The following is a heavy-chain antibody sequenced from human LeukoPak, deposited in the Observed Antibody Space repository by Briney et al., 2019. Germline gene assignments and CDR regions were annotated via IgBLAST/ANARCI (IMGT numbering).Heavy chain of an antibody. CDR1: GGSISSYY. J-gene: IGHJ4*02. CDR3: ARVYGSGSYILTYYFDY. V-gene: IGHV4-4*07. D-gene: IGHD3-10*01. CDR2: IYTSGST. Sequence: SETLSLTCTVSGGSISSYYWSWIRQPAGKGLEWIGRIYTSGSTYYNPSLKSRVTMSVDTSKNQFSLKLSSVTAADTAVYYCARVYGSGSYILTYYFDYWGQGTLVTVSS.